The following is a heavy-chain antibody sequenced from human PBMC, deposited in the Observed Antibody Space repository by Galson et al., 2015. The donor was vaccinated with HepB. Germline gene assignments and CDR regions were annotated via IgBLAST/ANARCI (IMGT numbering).Heavy chain of an antibody. Sequence: SVKVSCKASGYIFTDYAIQWVRQAPGQGLEWMGWINDANGDTTDSQRFQARVTITRDTSATTAYMELKTLTYEDSAVYYCARGSGSHYSPFDHWGQGTLVIVSS. D-gene: IGHD3-10*01. J-gene: IGHJ4*02. CDR1: GYIFTDYA. V-gene: IGHV1-3*01. CDR2: INDANGDT. CDR3: ARGSGSHYSPFDH.